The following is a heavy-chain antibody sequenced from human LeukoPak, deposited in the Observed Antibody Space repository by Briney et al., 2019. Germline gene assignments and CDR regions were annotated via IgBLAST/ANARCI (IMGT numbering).Heavy chain of an antibody. Sequence: PGGSLRLSCAASGFTFSSYSMNWVRQAPGKGLEWVSYISSSSSAIYYADSVKGRFTISRDNAKNSLYLQMNSLRAEDTAVYYCARERYSPYWGQGTLVTVSS. CDR3: ARERYSPY. CDR2: ISSSSSAI. J-gene: IGHJ4*02. CDR1: GFTFSSYS. V-gene: IGHV3-48*01. D-gene: IGHD6-13*01.